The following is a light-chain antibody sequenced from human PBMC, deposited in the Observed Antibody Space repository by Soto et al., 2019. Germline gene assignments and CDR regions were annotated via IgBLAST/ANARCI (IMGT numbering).Light chain of an antibody. CDR3: HQYSSSIT. Sequence: EIVLTQSPGTLSLSPGERATLSCRASQSVSSNFLAWYQLRPGQAPRLLICRSSSRATGIPDRFSGSGSGTDFTLTISRLEPEDFAVYFCHQYSSSITFGGGTRVEVK. V-gene: IGKV3-20*01. CDR1: QSVSSNF. J-gene: IGKJ4*01. CDR2: RSS.